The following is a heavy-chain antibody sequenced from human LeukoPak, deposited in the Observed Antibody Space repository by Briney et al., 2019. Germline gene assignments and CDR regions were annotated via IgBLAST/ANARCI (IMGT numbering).Heavy chain of an antibody. CDR1: GYTFTSYY. CDR2: INPSGGST. J-gene: IGHJ4*02. CDR3: ARTPIHCSGGSCYSFDY. D-gene: IGHD2-15*01. V-gene: IGHV1-46*01. Sequence: GASVKVSCKASGYTFTSYYMHWVRQAPGQGLEWMGIINPSGGSTSYAQKSQGRVTMTRDTSTSTVYMELSSLRSEDTAVYYCARTPIHCSGGSCYSFDYWGQGTLVTVSS.